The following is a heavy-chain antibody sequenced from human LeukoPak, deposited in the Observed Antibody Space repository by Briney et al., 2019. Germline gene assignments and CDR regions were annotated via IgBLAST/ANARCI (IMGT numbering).Heavy chain of an antibody. CDR1: VGSISSSSYY. V-gene: IGHV4-39*01. Sequence: SETLSLTCTVSVGSISSSSYYWGWIRHPPGKGLEWIGCIYYSGSTYYNPSLKSRLTISVDTSKNQFSLMLSSVAAADTAVYYCAALKGPGRYYFDYWGQGTLVTVSS. D-gene: IGHD3-10*01. J-gene: IGHJ4*02. CDR2: IYYSGST. CDR3: AALKGPGRYYFDY.